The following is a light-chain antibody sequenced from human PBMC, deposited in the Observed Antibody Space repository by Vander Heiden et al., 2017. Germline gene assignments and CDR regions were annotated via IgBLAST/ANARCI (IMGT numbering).Light chain of an antibody. V-gene: IGKV1-5*01. J-gene: IGKJ1*01. CDR2: DAS. CDR3: QQYNSYSGT. Sequence: DNQMTKSPSTLSASVGDRVTITCRASQSISSWLAWYQQKPGKAPKLLIYDASSLESGVPSRFSGSGSGTEFTLTISSLQPDDFATYYCQQYNSYSGTFGQGTNVEIK. CDR1: QSISSW.